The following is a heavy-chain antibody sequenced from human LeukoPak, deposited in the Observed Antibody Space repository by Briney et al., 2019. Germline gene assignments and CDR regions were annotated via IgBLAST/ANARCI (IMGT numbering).Heavy chain of an antibody. CDR2: IYHSGST. V-gene: IGHV4-38-2*02. D-gene: IGHD2-15*01. J-gene: IGHJ5*02. CDR1: GYSISSGYY. CDR3: AREDRRGVVANWFDP. Sequence: PSETLSLTCAVSGYSISSGYYWGWIRQPPGKGLEWIGSIYHSGSTYYNPSLKSRVTISVDTSKNQFSLKLSSVTAAGTAVYYCAREDRRGVVANWFDPWGQGTLVTVSS.